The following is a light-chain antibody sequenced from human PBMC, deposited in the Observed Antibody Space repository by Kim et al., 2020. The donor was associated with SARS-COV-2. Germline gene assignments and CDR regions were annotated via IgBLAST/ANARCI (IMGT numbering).Light chain of an antibody. J-gene: IGKJ2*03. V-gene: IGKV1-33*01. Sequence: SASVGDRVNVTWQASQDISNYLNWYQQKPGKAPKLMIYDASALETEVPSRFSGSRSGTDFTFTISSLQPEDVATYYCQQYNNLTYSFGQGTKLEIK. CDR2: DAS. CDR1: QDISNY. CDR3: QQYNNLTYS.